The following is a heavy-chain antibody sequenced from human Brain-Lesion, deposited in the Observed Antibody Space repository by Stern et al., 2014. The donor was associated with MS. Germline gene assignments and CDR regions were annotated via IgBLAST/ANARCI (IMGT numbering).Heavy chain of an antibody. Sequence: QLQLVQSGAEVKKPGASVKVSCKVSGYTLTEFSMHWVRQAPRKGLEWMGGFDPEDGETIYAQKFQGRVTMTEDTATDTAYMELSSLRSEDTAVYYCATLSPGAGGNYYRHFDYWGQGALVAGSS. CDR2: FDPEDGET. CDR3: ATLSPGAGGNYYRHFDY. J-gene: IGHJ4*02. D-gene: IGHD1-26*01. CDR1: GYTLTEFS. V-gene: IGHV1-24*01.